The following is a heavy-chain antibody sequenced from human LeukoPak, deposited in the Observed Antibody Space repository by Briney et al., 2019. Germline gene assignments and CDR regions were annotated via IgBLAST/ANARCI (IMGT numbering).Heavy chain of an antibody. CDR3: ARGVLDYPDAFDI. CDR2: ISSSSSYI. CDR1: GFTFSSYS. D-gene: IGHD4-11*01. V-gene: IGHV3-21*01. Sequence: GSLRLSCAASGFTFSSYSMNWVRQAPGKGLEWVSSISSSSSYIYYADSVKGRFTISRDNAKNSLYLQMNSLRAEDTAVYYCARGVLDYPDAFDIWGQGTMVTVSS. J-gene: IGHJ3*02.